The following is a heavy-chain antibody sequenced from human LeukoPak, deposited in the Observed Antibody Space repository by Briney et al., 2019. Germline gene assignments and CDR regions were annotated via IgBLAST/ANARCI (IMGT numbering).Heavy chain of an antibody. CDR1: GFTFRSYV. CDR2: TSGGGGNT. Sequence: PGGSLRLSCAASGFTFRSYVMSWVRQAPGKGLEWISSTSGGGGNTYYADSVKGRFTISRDNSNNTLYLQMNSLRAEDTAIYYCARDNDSRDPPHFDYWGQGTLVTVSS. J-gene: IGHJ4*02. V-gene: IGHV3-23*01. CDR3: ARDNDSRDPPHFDY. D-gene: IGHD3-16*01.